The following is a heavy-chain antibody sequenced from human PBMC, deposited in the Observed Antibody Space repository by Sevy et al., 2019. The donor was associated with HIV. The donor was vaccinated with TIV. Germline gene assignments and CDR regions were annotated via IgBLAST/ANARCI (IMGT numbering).Heavy chain of an antibody. J-gene: IGHJ4*02. CDR1: GFTFSSYG. Sequence: GGSLRLSCAASGFTFSSYGMHWVRQAPGKGLEWVAVISYDGSNKYYADSVKGGFTISRDNSKNTLYLQMNSLRAEDTAVYYCAKRSPRSSRSSEVAEAGSGWYLGYWGQGTLVTVSS. V-gene: IGHV3-30*18. CDR3: AKRSPRSSRSSEVAEAGSGWYLGY. D-gene: IGHD6-19*01. CDR2: ISYDGSNK.